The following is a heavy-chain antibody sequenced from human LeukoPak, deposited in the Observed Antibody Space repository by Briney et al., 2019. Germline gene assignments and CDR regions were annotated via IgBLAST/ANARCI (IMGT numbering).Heavy chain of an antibody. CDR1: GYTFTGYY. V-gene: IGHV1-2*02. CDR3: ARGGLLPRGQYYYYGMDV. D-gene: IGHD1-26*01. CDR2: INPNSGGT. Sequence: ASVKVSCKASGYTFTGYYMHWVRQAPGQGLEWMGWINPNSGGTNYAQKFQGRVTMTRDTSISTAYMELSRLRSDDTAVYYCARGGLLPRGQYYYYGMDVWGRGTTVTVSS. J-gene: IGHJ6*02.